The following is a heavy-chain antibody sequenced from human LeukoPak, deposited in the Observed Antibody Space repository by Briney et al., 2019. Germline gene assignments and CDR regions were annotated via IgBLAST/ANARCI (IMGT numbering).Heavy chain of an antibody. J-gene: IGHJ4*02. V-gene: IGHV4-39*07. Sequence: SETLSLTCTVSGGSISSSSYYWGWIRQPPGKGLEWIGSIYYSGSTYYNPSLKSRVTISVDTSKNQFSLKLSSVTAADTAVYYCAREPLRDYYDSSGYPVSNPFFDYWGQGTLVTVSS. CDR3: AREPLRDYYDSSGYPVSNPFFDY. CDR1: GGSISSSSYY. CDR2: IYYSGST. D-gene: IGHD3-22*01.